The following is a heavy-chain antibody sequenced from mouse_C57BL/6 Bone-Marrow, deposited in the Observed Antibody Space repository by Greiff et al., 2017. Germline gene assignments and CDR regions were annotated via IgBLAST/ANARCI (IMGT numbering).Heavy chain of an antibody. V-gene: IGHV14-4*01. CDR3: TTLDYYGSEAWFAY. CDR1: GFNIKDDY. D-gene: IGHD1-1*01. Sequence: VQLQQSGAELVRPGASVKLSCTASGFNIKDDYMHWVKQRPEQGLEWIGWIDPENGDTEYASKFQGKATIPADTSSNTAYLQLSSLTSEDTAVYYCTTLDYYGSEAWFAYWGQGTLVTVSA. J-gene: IGHJ3*01. CDR2: IDPENGDT.